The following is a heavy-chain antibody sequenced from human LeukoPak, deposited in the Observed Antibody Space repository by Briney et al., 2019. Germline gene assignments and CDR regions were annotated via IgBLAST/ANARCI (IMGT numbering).Heavy chain of an antibody. CDR2: IYYSGST. D-gene: IGHD3-22*01. J-gene: IGHJ2*01. V-gene: IGHV4-59*01. Sequence: SETLSLTCTVSGGSISSYYWSWIRQPPGKGLEWIGYIYYSGSTNYNPSLKSRVTISVDTSKNQFSLKLSSVTAADTAVYYCASDCSGYNWYFDLWGRGTLVTVSS. CDR1: GGSISSYY. CDR3: ASDCSGYNWYFDL.